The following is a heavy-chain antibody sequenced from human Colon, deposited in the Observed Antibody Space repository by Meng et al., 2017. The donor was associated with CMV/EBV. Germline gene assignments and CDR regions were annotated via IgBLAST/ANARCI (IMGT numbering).Heavy chain of an antibody. J-gene: IGHJ4*02. CDR3: AKGGEAAAGTADY. D-gene: IGHD6-13*01. V-gene: IGHV3-9*03. CDR2: ISWNSGSI. Sequence: ALRLSCVASGFTFDDYVMHWVRQAPGKGLEWVSGISWNSGSIGYADSVKGRFTISRDNAKNSLYLQMNSLRAEDMALYYCAKGGEAAAGTADYWGQGTLVTVSS. CDR1: GFTFDDYV.